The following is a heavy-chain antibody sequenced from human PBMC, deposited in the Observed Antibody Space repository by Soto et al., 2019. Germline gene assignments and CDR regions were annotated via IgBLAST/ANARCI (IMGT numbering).Heavy chain of an antibody. CDR1: GYTFSSYG. CDR3: ARDCDRITIFGVVIPLDY. V-gene: IGHV1-18*01. J-gene: IGHJ4*02. CDR2: ISGYNGNT. Sequence: QVQLVQSGAEVKKPGASVKVSCKTSGYTFSSYGISWVRQAPGQGLEWMGWISGYNGNTNYAQKLQGRVTMTTDTSTNTAYMELRSLRSDDTAVYYCARDCDRITIFGVVIPLDYWGQGTLVTVSS. D-gene: IGHD3-3*01.